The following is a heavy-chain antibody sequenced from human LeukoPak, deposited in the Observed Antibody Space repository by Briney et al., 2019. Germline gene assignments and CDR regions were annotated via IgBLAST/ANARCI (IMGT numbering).Heavy chain of an antibody. V-gene: IGHV4-59*01. CDR3: ARESRASRDFDY. J-gene: IGHJ4*02. Sequence: SEALSLTCTVSGGSISDYYWSWIRQPPGKGLEWIGYIYSSGTTAYNPSLKSRVTISVDTPKNQFSLKLSSVTAADTAMHYCARESRASRDFDYWGQGTLVSISS. D-gene: IGHD2-2*01. CDR1: GGSISDYY. CDR2: IYSSGTT.